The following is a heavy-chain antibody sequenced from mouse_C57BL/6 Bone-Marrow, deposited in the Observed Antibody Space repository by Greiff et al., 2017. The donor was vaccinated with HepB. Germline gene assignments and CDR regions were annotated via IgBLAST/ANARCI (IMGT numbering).Heavy chain of an antibody. D-gene: IGHD1-1*01. J-gene: IGHJ1*03. CDR3: VRDYYGSSPLYFDV. CDR2: IRSKSSNYAT. CDR1: GFTFNTYA. V-gene: IGHV10-3*01. Sequence: EVQRVESGGGLVQPKGSLKLSCAASGFTFNTYAMHWVRQAPGKGLEWVARIRSKSSNYATYYADSVKDRFTISRDDSQSMLYLQMNNLKTEDTAMYYCVRDYYGSSPLYFDVWGTGTTVTVSS.